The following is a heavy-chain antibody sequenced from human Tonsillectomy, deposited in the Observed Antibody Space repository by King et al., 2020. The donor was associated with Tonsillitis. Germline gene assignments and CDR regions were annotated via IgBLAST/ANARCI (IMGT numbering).Heavy chain of an antibody. J-gene: IGHJ5*02. CDR2: ISYDGSNK. D-gene: IGHD3-3*01. Sequence: VQLVESGGGVVQPGRSLRLSCAASGFTFSSYAMHWVRQAPGKGLEWVAVISYDGSNKYYADSVKGRFTISRDNSKTTLYLQMNSLRAEDTAVYYCARGPYDSLQFDPWGQGTLVTVSS. CDR1: GFTFSSYA. CDR3: ARGPYDSLQFDP. V-gene: IGHV3-30-3*01.